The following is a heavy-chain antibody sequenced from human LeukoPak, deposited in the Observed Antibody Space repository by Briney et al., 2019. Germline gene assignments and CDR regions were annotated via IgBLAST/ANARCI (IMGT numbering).Heavy chain of an antibody. D-gene: IGHD3-22*01. CDR2: IYPGDSDT. CDR1: GYIFTSYW. J-gene: IGHJ4*02. V-gene: IGHV5-51*01. CDR3: ARPIANYDSSGYFFDY. Sequence: RGESLQISCKGSGYIFTSYWIGWGRQLAGKGLEGMGIIYPGDSDTRYSPSFQGQVTISADKSISTAYLQWSSLKASDTAMYYCARPIANYDSSGYFFDYWGQGTLVTVSS.